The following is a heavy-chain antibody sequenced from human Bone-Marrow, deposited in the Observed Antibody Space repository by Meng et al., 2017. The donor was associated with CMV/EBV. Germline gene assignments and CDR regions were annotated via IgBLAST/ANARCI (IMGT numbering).Heavy chain of an antibody. CDR3: AGDRVTMVRGVITIFDY. V-gene: IGHV4-39*07. J-gene: IGHJ4*02. D-gene: IGHD3-10*01. Sequence: SISSSSYYWGWIRQPPGKGLEWIGSIYYSGSTYYNPSLKSRVTISVDTSKNQFSLKLSSVTAADTAVYYCAGDRVTMVRGVITIFDYWGQGTLVTVSS. CDR2: IYYSGST. CDR1: SISSSSYY.